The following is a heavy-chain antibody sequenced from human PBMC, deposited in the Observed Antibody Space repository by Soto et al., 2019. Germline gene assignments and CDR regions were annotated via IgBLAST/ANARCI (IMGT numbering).Heavy chain of an antibody. CDR3: ARRATGGIAARPFYFDY. V-gene: IGHV4-34*01. CDR2: INHSGST. J-gene: IGHJ4*02. D-gene: IGHD6-6*01. CDR1: GGSFSGYY. Sequence: QVQLQQWGAGLLKPSETLSLTCAVYGGSFSGYYWSWIRQPPGKGLEWIGEINHSGSTNYNPSLKSRVTISVDTSKNQFSLKLSSVTAADTAVYYCARRATGGIAARPFYFDYWGQGTLVTVSS.